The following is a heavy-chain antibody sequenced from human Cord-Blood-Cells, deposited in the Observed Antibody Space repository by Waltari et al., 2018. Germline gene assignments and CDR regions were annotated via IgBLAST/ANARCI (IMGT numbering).Heavy chain of an antibody. D-gene: IGHD3-10*01. CDR1: GFTFSRYG. Sequence: QVQLVESGGGVVQPGRSLRLSCAASGFTFSRYGMHWVRQAPGKGLEWVAVIWYDGSNKYYADSVKGRFTISRDNSKNTLYLQMNSLRAEDTAVYYCARRMRSGNLFDYWGQGTLVTVSS. V-gene: IGHV3-33*01. CDR3: ARRMRSGNLFDY. J-gene: IGHJ4*02. CDR2: IWYDGSNK.